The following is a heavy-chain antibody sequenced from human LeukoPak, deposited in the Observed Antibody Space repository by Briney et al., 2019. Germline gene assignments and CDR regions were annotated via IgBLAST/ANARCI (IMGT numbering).Heavy chain of an antibody. Sequence: NPSETLSLTCAVYGGSFSGYYWSWIRQPPGKGLEWIGEINHSGSTNYNPSLKSRVTISVDTSKNQFSLKLSSVTAADTAVYYCARRLNPVLEIRSSGWFVDYWGQGTLVTVSS. CDR2: INHSGST. J-gene: IGHJ4*02. D-gene: IGHD6-19*01. V-gene: IGHV4-34*01. CDR1: GGSFSGYY. CDR3: ARRLNPVLEIRSSGWFVDY.